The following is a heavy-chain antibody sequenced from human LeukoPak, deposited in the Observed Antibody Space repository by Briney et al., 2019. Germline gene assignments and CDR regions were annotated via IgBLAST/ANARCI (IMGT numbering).Heavy chain of an antibody. Sequence: SQTLSLTCTVSGGSISSGGYYWSWIRQHPGKGLEWIGYIYYSGSTYYNPSLKSRLIISVDTSKNQFSLNLSSVTAADTAVYYCARGLNDYYYFDNWGQGTLVTVSS. D-gene: IGHD4/OR15-4a*01. CDR1: GGSISSGGYY. J-gene: IGHJ4*02. V-gene: IGHV4-31*03. CDR2: IYYSGST. CDR3: ARGLNDYYYFDN.